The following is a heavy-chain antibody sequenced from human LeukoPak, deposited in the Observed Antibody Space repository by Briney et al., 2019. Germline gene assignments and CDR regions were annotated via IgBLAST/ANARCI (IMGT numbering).Heavy chain of an antibody. J-gene: IGHJ4*02. V-gene: IGHV3-30-3*01. CDR2: ISYDGSNK. D-gene: IGHD6-19*01. CDR3: ARAARQWLVLPTDY. CDR1: GFTFSSYA. Sequence: GGSLRLPCAASGFTFSSYAMHWVRQAPGKGLEWVAVISYDGSNKYYADSVKGRYTISRDNSKNTLYLQMNSLRAEDTAVYYCARAARQWLVLPTDYWGQGTLVTVSS.